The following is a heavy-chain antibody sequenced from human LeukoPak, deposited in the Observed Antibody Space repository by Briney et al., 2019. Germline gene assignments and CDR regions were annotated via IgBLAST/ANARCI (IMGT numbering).Heavy chain of an antibody. CDR2: IIPILGIA. V-gene: IGHV1-69*04. CDR3: AREYTHYDSSGYNHIDDY. Sequence: SVEVSCKASGGTFSSYAISWVRQAPGQGLEWMGRIIPILGIANYAQKFQGRVTITADKSTSTAYMELSSLRSEDTAVYYCAREYTHYDSSGYNHIDDYWGQGTLVTVSS. D-gene: IGHD3-22*01. J-gene: IGHJ4*02. CDR1: GGTFSSYA.